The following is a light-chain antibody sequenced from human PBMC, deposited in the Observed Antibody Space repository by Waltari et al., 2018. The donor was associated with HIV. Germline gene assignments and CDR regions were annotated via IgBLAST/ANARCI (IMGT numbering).Light chain of an antibody. Sequence: EIVLTHSPGTLSLSPGDRATLSCMTSETIKSTYLSWYQQRGDQAPRLLIYGASSRAPGIPDRFSGSGSKTDFNLTINGLEPEDFATYYCHQYGSSFWTFGQGTKV. CDR3: HQYGSSFWT. CDR2: GAS. J-gene: IGKJ1*01. V-gene: IGKV3-20*01. CDR1: ETIKSTY.